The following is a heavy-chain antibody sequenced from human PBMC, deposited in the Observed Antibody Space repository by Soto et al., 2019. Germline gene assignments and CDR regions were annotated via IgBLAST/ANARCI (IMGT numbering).Heavy chain of an antibody. J-gene: IGHJ3*02. CDR2: ISSSSSYI. V-gene: IGHV3-21*01. CDR3: ARNRIASQPGYAFDI. CDR1: GFTFSSYS. Sequence: EVQLVESGGGLVKPGGSLRLSCAASGFTFSSYSMNWVRQAPGKGLEWVSSISSSSSYIYYADSVKGRFTISRDNAKNSLYLQMNSLRAEDTAVYYCARNRIASQPGYAFDIWGQGTMVTVSS. D-gene: IGHD6-13*01.